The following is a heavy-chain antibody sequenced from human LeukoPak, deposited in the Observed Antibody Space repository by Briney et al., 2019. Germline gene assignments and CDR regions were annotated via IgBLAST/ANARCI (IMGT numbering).Heavy chain of an antibody. D-gene: IGHD3-22*01. V-gene: IGHV4-39*01. CDR1: GGSFSSSSYY. Sequence: KTSETLSLTCTVSGGSFSSSSYYWGWIRQPPGKGLEWIGSIYYSGSTYYNPSLKSRVTISVDTSKNQFSLKLTSVTAADTAVYFCARHKDDSSYSGFDIWGQGTMVTVSS. J-gene: IGHJ3*02. CDR3: ARHKDDSSYSGFDI. CDR2: IYYSGST.